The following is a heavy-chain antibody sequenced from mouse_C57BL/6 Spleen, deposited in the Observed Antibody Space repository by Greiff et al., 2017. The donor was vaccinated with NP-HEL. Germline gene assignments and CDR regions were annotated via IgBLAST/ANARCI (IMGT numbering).Heavy chain of an antibody. CDR1: GYAFSSYW. V-gene: IGHV1-80*01. Sequence: VQVVESGAELVNPGASVKISCKASGYAFSSYWMNWVKQRPGKGLEWIGQIYPGDGDTNYNGKFKGKATLTADKSSSTAYMQLSSLTSEDSAVYFCARSDYGSSYYFDYWGQGTTLTVSS. CDR3: ARSDYGSSYYFDY. D-gene: IGHD1-1*01. J-gene: IGHJ2*01. CDR2: IYPGDGDT.